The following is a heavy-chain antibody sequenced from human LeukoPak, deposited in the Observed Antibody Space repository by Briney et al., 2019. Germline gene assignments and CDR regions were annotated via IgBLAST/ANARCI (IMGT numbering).Heavy chain of an antibody. CDR1: GFTFSTYE. CDR2: ISTGGSNI. CDR3: ATAYSGYYTYYFDY. J-gene: IGHJ4*02. D-gene: IGHD3-22*01. Sequence: GGSLRLSCAASGFTFSTYEMNWVRQAPGKGLEWVSYISTGGSNIYYADSVKGRFTISRVNAQNSLYLQMNSLRAEDTAVYYCATAYSGYYTYYFDYWGQGTLVTVSS. V-gene: IGHV3-48*03.